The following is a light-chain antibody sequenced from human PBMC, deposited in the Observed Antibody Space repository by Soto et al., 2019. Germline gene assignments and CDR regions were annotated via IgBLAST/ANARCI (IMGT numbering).Light chain of an antibody. Sequence: DIQMTQSLSSLSASVGDRVNITCQASQDISNYLNWYQQKTGKAPKLLIYDASNLETGVPSRFSGTASGTDFTFTISSLQPEDIATYYCQQWDNLLLTFGGGTKV. CDR3: QQWDNLLLT. V-gene: IGKV1-33*01. CDR1: QDISNY. CDR2: DAS. J-gene: IGKJ4*01.